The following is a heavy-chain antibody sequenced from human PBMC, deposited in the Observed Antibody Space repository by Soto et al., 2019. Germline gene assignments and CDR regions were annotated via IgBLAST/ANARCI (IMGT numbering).Heavy chain of an antibody. CDR3: AREARTDAFDI. Sequence: EVQLVESGGGLVKPGGSLRLSCAASGFTFSSYSMNWVRQAPGKGLEWVSSISSSSSYIYYADSVKGRFTISRDNAKNSLYRQMNSLRAEDTAVYYCAREARTDAFDIWGQGTMVTVSS. V-gene: IGHV3-21*01. CDR2: ISSSSSYI. J-gene: IGHJ3*02. CDR1: GFTFSSYS.